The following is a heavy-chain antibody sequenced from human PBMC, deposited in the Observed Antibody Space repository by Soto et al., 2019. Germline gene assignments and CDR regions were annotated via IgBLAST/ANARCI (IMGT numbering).Heavy chain of an antibody. D-gene: IGHD3-3*01. J-gene: IGHJ4*02. CDR2: IYYSGST. V-gene: IGHV4-39*01. Sequence: SETLSLTCTVSGGSISSSSYYWGWIRQPPGKGLEWIGSIYYSGSTYYNPSLKSRVTISVDTSKNQFSLKLSSVTAADTAVYYCARVYYDFWSGYPAYWGQGTLVTVSS. CDR3: ARVYYDFWSGYPAY. CDR1: GGSISSSSYY.